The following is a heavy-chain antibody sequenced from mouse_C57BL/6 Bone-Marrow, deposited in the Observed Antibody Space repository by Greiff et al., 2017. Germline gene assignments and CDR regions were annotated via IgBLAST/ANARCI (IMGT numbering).Heavy chain of an antibody. CDR2: IDPSDSET. CDR3: ARSGRIYDGYYDAMDY. J-gene: IGHJ4*01. CDR1: GYTFTSYW. Sequence: QVQLQQPGAELVRPGSSVKLSCKASGYTFTSYWMHWVKQRPIQGLEWIGNIDPSDSETHYNQKFKDKATLTVDKSSSTAYMQLSRLTSEDSAVYYCARSGRIYDGYYDAMDYWGQGTSVTVSS. V-gene: IGHV1-52*01. D-gene: IGHD2-3*01.